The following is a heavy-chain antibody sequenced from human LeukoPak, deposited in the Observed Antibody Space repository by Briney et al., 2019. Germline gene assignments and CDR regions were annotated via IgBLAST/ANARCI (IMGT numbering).Heavy chain of an antibody. CDR2: ISGSGSDT. J-gene: IGHJ4*02. CDR3: AKDPWGSRGYFDY. CDR1: GFTFSRNA. Sequence: GGSLRLSCAASGFTFSRNAMIWVRQAPGKGLGWISAISGSGSDTYYADSVKGRFTIFRDNSKNTVYLRMNSLRAEDTAVYYCAKDPWGSRGYFDYWGQGTLVTVSS. V-gene: IGHV3-23*01. D-gene: IGHD7-27*01.